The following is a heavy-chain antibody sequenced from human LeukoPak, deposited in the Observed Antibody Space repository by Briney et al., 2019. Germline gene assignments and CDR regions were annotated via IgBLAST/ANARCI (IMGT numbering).Heavy chain of an antibody. CDR1: GYTFTSYD. D-gene: IGHD3-10*01. V-gene: IGHV1-8*01. Sequence: GASVKVSCKASGYTFTSYDINWVRQATGQGLEWMGWMNPNSVNTGYAQKFQGRGTMTRNTSISTAYMELSSLRSEDTAVYYCARGIWFGEYYFDYWGQGTLVTVSS. J-gene: IGHJ4*02. CDR2: MNPNSVNT. CDR3: ARGIWFGEYYFDY.